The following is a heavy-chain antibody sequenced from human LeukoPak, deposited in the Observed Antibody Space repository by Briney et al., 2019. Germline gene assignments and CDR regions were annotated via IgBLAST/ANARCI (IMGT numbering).Heavy chain of an antibody. J-gene: IGHJ4*02. CDR3: ARERGSSL. D-gene: IGHD3-10*01. CDR2: IIPILAKA. Sequence: ASVKVSWKASGGTLSNSTITWVRQAPGQGLEWMGRIIPILAKANYAQKFQGRVTITADKSTSTAYMELSSLRSEDTAVYYCARERGSSLWGQGTLVTVSS. CDR1: GGTLSNST. V-gene: IGHV1-69*08.